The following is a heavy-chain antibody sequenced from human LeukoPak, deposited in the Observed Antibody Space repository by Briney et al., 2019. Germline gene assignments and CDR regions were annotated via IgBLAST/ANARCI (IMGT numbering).Heavy chain of an antibody. CDR3: ARDLFFGVFDP. Sequence: PSETLSLTCAVYGGSFSGYYWSWIRQPAGKGLEWIGRIYTSGSTNYNPSLKSRVTMSVDTSKNQFSLKLSSVTAADTAVYYCARDLFFGVFDPWGQGTLVTVSS. D-gene: IGHD3-3*01. J-gene: IGHJ5*02. CDR1: GGSFSGYY. V-gene: IGHV4-4*07. CDR2: IYTSGST.